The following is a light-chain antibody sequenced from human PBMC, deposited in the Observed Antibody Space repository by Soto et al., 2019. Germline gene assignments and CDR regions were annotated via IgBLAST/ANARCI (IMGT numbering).Light chain of an antibody. CDR1: QSISSNY. Sequence: DIVLTQSPGILSLSPGERATLSCRAGQSISSNYLAWYQQKPGQAPRLLIYGASSRATGIPDRFSGSGSGTDFTLTISRLEQEDCAVYYCQQSGSSPLTFGGGTKVDIK. J-gene: IGKJ4*01. V-gene: IGKV3-20*01. CDR2: GAS. CDR3: QQSGSSPLT.